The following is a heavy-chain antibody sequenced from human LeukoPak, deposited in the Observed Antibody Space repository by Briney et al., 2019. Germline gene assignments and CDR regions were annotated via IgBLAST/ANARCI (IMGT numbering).Heavy chain of an antibody. CDR1: GFTVSTTY. CDR2: IYSGGTT. D-gene: IGHD5-24*01. V-gene: IGHV3-53*01. CDR3: AKEGRDVKNARYGMDV. J-gene: IGHJ6*02. Sequence: GGSLRLSCVASGFTVSTTYMGWVRHAPGKGLEWVSVIYSGGTTYYADSVKGRFTFSRDNSKNTLYLQMNSLRAEDTAVYYCAKEGRDVKNARYGMDVWGQGTTVTVSS.